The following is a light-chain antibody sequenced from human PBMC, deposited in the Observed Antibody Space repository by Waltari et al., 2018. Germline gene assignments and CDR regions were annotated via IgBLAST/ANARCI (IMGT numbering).Light chain of an antibody. V-gene: IGKV1-39*01. J-gene: IGKJ1*01. Sequence: DIQVTQSPSSLSAPVVDRLSITCRASQSIGNYLNWYQHKPGKAPKLLIYSASSLQSGVPSRFSGSGSGTDFTLTITSLQPEDFATYYCQETYSSPPSTFGPGTKVESK. CDR1: QSIGNY. CDR3: QETYSSPPST. CDR2: SAS.